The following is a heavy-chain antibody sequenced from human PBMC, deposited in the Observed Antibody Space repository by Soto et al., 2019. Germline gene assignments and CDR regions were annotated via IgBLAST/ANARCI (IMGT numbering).Heavy chain of an antibody. D-gene: IGHD3-10*01. CDR3: ARNATYGSSRSGMDV. J-gene: IGHJ6*02. Sequence: QVQLVQSGAEVKEPGSSVRVSCKASGGSFDKFIMNWVRQTPGRGLEWMGGIVPMLGTPTYAEKFKGRVRISATGSASTTHMELTSLRSEDTAIYYCARNATYGSSRSGMDVWGLGTTVIVSS. V-gene: IGHV1-69*01. CDR2: IVPMLGTP. CDR1: GGSFDKFI.